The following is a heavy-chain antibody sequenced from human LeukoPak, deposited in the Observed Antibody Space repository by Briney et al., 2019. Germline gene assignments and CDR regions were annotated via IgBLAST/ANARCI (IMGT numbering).Heavy chain of an antibody. CDR3: AKSYSGNYYVLTD. D-gene: IGHD1-26*01. V-gene: IGHV5-51*01. J-gene: IGHJ4*02. CDR2: IYPGDSDT. CDR1: GYSFTSYW. Sequence: GESLKISCKGSGYSFTSYWIGWVRQMPGKGLEWIGIIYPGDSDTRYSPSFQGQVTISADKSISTAYLQWSSLKASDTAIYYCAKSYSGNYYVLTDWGQGTLVTVSS.